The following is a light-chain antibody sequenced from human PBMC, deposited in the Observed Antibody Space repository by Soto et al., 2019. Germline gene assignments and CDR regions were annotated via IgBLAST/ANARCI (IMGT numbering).Light chain of an antibody. Sequence: QSVLTQPPSASGTPGQRVTISCSGSSSNIGSNTVNWYQQLPGTAPKLLIYSNNQRPSGVPDRFSGSNSGTSASLAISGLQSEDEADYYCAAWDDSLNSVVFGRGTKLTVL. CDR1: SSNIGSNT. J-gene: IGLJ2*01. CDR2: SNN. V-gene: IGLV1-44*01. CDR3: AAWDDSLNSVV.